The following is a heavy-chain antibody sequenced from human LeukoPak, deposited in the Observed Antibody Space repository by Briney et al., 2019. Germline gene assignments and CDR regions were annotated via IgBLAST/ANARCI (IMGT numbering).Heavy chain of an antibody. J-gene: IGHJ6*03. D-gene: IGHD2-2*01. CDR1: GGSISGYF. V-gene: IGHV4-4*09. CDR3: ARHNPPPTGFCSGTSCFMSGPQYFYMDV. CDR2: IYSTGTT. Sequence: SETLSLTCSVSGGSISGYFWSWIRQPPGKGPEWIGYIYSTGTTNYSPSLSSQVTISVDTSKNQLSLNLRFVTATDTAVYHCARHNPPPTGFCSGTSCFMSGPQYFYMDVWGKGTSVTVS.